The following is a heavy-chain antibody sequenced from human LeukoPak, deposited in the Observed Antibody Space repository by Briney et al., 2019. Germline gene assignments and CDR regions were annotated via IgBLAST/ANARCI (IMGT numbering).Heavy chain of an antibody. Sequence: SETLSLTCAIYNGSFSGYYWSWIRQSPGKGLEWIGEVNHSGGTDYNLSLKSRAKISIDRSRNQFSLKMRSVTATDTAVYYCVRGGTLWLALYYWGPGTLVTVSS. J-gene: IGHJ4*02. V-gene: IGHV4-34*01. CDR3: VRGGTLWLALYY. CDR1: NGSFSGYY. D-gene: IGHD6-19*01. CDR2: VNHSGGT.